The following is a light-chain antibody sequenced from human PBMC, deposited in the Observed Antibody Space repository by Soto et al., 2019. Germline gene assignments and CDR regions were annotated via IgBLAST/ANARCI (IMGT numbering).Light chain of an antibody. CDR2: EGS. J-gene: IGLJ3*02. V-gene: IGLV2-23*01. CDR3: CSYAGSSTWV. CDR1: SSDVGSYTF. Sequence: QSALTQPASVSGSPGQSITISCTGTSSDVGSYTFVSWYQQHPGKAPKLMIYEGSKRPSGLSNRFSGSKSGNTASLTISGLQAEDEADYYCCSYAGSSTWVFGGGTQLTVL.